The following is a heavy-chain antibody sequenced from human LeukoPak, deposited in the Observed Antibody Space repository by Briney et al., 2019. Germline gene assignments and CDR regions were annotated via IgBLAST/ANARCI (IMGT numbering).Heavy chain of an antibody. CDR3: ASTTANCSGGSCYPLT. Sequence: SETLSLTCAVSGGSISSSNWWSWVRQPPGKGLEWIGEIYHSGSTNYNPSLKSRVTISVDKSKNQFSLKLSSVTAADTAVYYCASTTANCSGGSCYPLTWGQGALVIVSS. V-gene: IGHV4-4*02. CDR2: IYHSGST. D-gene: IGHD2-15*01. CDR1: GGSISSSNW. J-gene: IGHJ5*02.